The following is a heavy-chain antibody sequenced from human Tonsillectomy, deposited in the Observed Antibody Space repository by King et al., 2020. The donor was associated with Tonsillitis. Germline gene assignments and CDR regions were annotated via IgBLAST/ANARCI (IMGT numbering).Heavy chain of an antibody. CDR3: ARGGTTLGWFDP. V-gene: IGHV3-21*01. D-gene: IGHD1-26*01. CDR2: ISSSSDFI. CDR1: GFTFTSYR. J-gene: IGHJ5*02. Sequence: QLVQSGGGLVKPGGSLRLSCAVSGFTFTSYRMTWVRQAPGKGLEWVSSISSSSDFIFYADSLKGRFTISRDNAKNSLYLQMNSLRAEDTAVYYCARGGTTLGWFDPWGQGTLVTVSS.